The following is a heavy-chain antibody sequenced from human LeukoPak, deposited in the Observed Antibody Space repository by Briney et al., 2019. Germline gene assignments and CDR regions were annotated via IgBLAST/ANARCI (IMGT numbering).Heavy chain of an antibody. CDR2: ISSSGSTT. CDR3: ARRIVATIAQYYFDY. V-gene: IGHV3-11*04. J-gene: IGHJ4*02. D-gene: IGHD5-12*01. CDR1: GFTFSDYY. Sequence: GSLRLSCAASGFTFSDYYMSWIRQAPGKGLEWVSYISSSGSTTYYVDSVKGRFTISRDNAKNSLYLQMNSLRAEDTAVYYCARRIVATIAQYYFDYWGQGTLVTVSS.